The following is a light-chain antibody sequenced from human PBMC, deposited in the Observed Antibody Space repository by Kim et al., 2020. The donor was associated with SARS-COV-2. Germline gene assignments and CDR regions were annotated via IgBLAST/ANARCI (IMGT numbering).Light chain of an antibody. Sequence: DIQMTQSPSTLSASVGDRVTITCRASQSISSWLAWYQQKPGKAPKLLIYKASSLESVVPSRFSGSGSGTEFTLTISSLQPDDFATYYCQQYNNYPYSFGQGTKLEI. CDR1: QSISSW. V-gene: IGKV1-5*03. CDR2: KAS. CDR3: QQYNNYPYS. J-gene: IGKJ2*03.